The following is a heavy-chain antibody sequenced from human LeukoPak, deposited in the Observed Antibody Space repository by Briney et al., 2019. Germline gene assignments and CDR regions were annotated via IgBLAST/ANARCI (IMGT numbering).Heavy chain of an antibody. CDR1: GYTFTSYG. D-gene: IGHD4-23*01. J-gene: IGHJ4*02. CDR3: ARDSSSDYGGNSGLDY. CDR2: ISAYNGNT. V-gene: IGHV1-18*01. Sequence: ASVKVSCKASGYTFTSYGISWVRQAPEQGLEWMGWISAYNGNTNYAQKLQGRVTMTTDTSTSTAYMELRSLRSDDTAVYYCARDSSSDYGGNSGLDYWGQGTLVTVSS.